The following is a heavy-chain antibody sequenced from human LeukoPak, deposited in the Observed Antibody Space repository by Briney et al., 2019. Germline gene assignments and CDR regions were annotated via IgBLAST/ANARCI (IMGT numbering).Heavy chain of an antibody. CDR2: INPNSGGT. J-gene: IGHJ4*02. CDR1: GYTFTGYY. V-gene: IGHV1-2*02. D-gene: IGHD5-24*01. Sequence: ASVKVSCKASGYTFTGYYMHLVRQAPGQGLEWMGWINPNSGGTNYAQKFQGRVTMTRDTSISTAYMELSRLRSDDTAVYYCARDVYNLPPYYFDYWGQGTLVTVSS. CDR3: ARDVYNLPPYYFDY.